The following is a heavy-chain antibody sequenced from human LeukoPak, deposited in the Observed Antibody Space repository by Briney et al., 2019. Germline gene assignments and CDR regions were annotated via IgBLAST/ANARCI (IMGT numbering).Heavy chain of an antibody. V-gene: IGHV4-34*01. CDR3: ARVGAECDLTPCYTRRPYRIYYYYMDV. CDR2: INHRGTT. J-gene: IGHJ6*03. Sequence: PSETLSLTCDVHGGPFRGFYWGWIRQSPGKGLEWLGEINHRGTTNYNPSLKSRVTMSVDTSKNQFSLNLTSVTAADPAVYYCARVGAECDLTPCYTRRPYRIYYYYMDVWGKGTTVTVSS. CDR1: GGPFRGFY. D-gene: IGHD2-2*02.